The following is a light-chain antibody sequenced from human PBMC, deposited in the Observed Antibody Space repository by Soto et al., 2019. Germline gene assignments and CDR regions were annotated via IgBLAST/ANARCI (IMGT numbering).Light chain of an antibody. CDR1: QSLLSTSDNKNY. J-gene: IGKJ2*01. CDR3: QQYYSSFHT. V-gene: IGKV4-1*01. CDR2: WAS. Sequence: DIVMAQSPASLAVSLGERATVNCRSSQSLLSTSDNKNYLAWYQHKPGQPPKALIYWASTRESGVPERFSGSGSGTEFGLTINSLQAEDVAVYYCQQYYSSFHTFGQGTKLEIK.